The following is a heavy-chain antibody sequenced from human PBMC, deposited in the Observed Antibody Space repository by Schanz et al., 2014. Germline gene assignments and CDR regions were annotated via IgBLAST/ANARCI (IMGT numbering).Heavy chain of an antibody. J-gene: IGHJ6*02. V-gene: IGHV3-66*01. CDR2: IYSGIGA. CDR3: AKARRKSNCSGGRCFHYSYYGMDV. D-gene: IGHD2-15*01. Sequence: EGQLAASGGGLVQPGGSLRLSCAVSGFTVSSNHMSWVRQAPGKGLEWVSVIYSGIGAYYADSVKGRFTMSRDNSKNTLYLQMNSLRAEDTAVYYCAKARRKSNCSGGRCFHYSYYGMDVWGQGTTVTVSS. CDR1: GFTVSSNH.